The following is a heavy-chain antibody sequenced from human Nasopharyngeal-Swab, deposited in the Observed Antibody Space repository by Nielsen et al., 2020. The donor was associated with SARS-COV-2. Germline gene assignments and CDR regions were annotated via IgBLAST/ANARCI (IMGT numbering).Heavy chain of an antibody. V-gene: IGHV3-11*06. CDR2: ISSSSYT. J-gene: IGHJ6*02. D-gene: IGHD5-18*01. Sequence: WIRQPPGKGLEWVSYISSSSYTNYADSVKGRFTISRDNAKNSLYLQMNSLRAEDTAVYYCARDTATADYYYYYGMDVWGQGTTVTVSS. CDR3: ARDTATADYYYYYGMDV.